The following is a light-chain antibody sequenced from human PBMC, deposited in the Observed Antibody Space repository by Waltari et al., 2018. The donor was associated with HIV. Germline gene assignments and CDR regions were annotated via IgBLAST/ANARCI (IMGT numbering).Light chain of an antibody. Sequence: DIHLSQSPSSLAASVGHTVTITCRASESIYPYFNWFQQTPKKAPKLIIFAASNLESGVPSRFRGRGSGAVFTLTINSLQLGDFATYYCQQSRSTPLTFGGGTRVE. V-gene: IGKV1-39*01. CDR1: ESIYPY. J-gene: IGKJ4*02. CDR2: AAS. CDR3: QQSRSTPLT.